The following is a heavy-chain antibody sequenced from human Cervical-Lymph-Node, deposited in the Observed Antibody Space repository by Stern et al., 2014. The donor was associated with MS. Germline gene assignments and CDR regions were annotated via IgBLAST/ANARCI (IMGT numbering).Heavy chain of an antibody. Sequence: VQLVESGAEVKKHGSSVKGSWKASGGHFNRYASSWVRQATGQGLEGLGGRSPLIDTTNYTQKFQGRVTITADESTTTAYMELSSLRSEDTAVYFCARNQLGETNGQYYFYGMDVWGQGTTVTVSS. CDR3: ARNQLGETNGQYYFYGMDV. CDR2: RSPLIDTT. V-gene: IGHV1-69*01. D-gene: IGHD3-16*01. J-gene: IGHJ6*02. CDR1: GGHFNRYA.